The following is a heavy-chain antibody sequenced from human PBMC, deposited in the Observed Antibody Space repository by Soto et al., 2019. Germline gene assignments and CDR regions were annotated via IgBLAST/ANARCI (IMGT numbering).Heavy chain of an antibody. Sequence: QVQLVQSGAEVKKPGSSVKVSCKASGGTFSSYAISWVRQAPGQGLEWMGGIIPIFGTANYAQKFQGRVTITADESTSTAYMELSSLRSEDTAVYYCASSRLSPRFLEWLPYFDYWGQGTLVTVSS. J-gene: IGHJ4*02. CDR1: GGTFSSYA. D-gene: IGHD3-3*01. V-gene: IGHV1-69*01. CDR3: ASSRLSPRFLEWLPYFDY. CDR2: IIPIFGTA.